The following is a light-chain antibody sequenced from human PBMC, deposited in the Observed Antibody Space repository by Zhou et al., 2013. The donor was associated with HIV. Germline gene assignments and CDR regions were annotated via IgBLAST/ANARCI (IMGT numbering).Light chain of an antibody. CDR1: QGISTY. CDR2: KAS. V-gene: IGKV1-5*03. Sequence: DIQMTQSPSTLSASVGDRVTITCRASQGISTYLAWYQQKPGKAPKLLIYKASSLESGVPSRFSGSGSGTEFTLTISSLQPDDFATYYCQHYNDYPLTFGGGTKVEIK. CDR3: QHYNDYPLT. J-gene: IGKJ4*01.